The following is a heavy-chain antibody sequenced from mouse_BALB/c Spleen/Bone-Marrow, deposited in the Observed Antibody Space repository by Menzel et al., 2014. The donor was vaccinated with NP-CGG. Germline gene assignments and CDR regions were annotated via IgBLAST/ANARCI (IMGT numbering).Heavy chain of an antibody. J-gene: IGHJ4*01. CDR3: ARSTGTAPYFYAMDY. D-gene: IGHD1-2*01. CDR2: TNPSNGRS. Sequence: VKLVESGAELVKPGASVKLSCKAAGYTVTSNWMHWVKQRPGQGLEWIGETNPSNGRSNYNEKFKSKATLTVDKSSSTAYMQLSSLTSEDSAVYYCARSTGTAPYFYAMDYWGQGTSVTVSS. V-gene: IGHV1S81*02. CDR1: GYTVTSNW.